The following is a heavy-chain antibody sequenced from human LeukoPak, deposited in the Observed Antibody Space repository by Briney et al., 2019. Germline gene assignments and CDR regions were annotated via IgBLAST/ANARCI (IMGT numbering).Heavy chain of an antibody. D-gene: IGHD3-10*01. CDR1: GFIFSSYA. CDR2: ISYDGSNK. V-gene: IGHV3-30*04. J-gene: IGHJ4*02. CDR3: ARDPYGSGSYCPGDY. Sequence: GGSLRLSCAASGFIFSSYAMHWVRQAPGKGLEWVAVISYDGSNKYYADSVKGRFTISRDNSKNTLYLQMNRLRPEDTAVYYCARDPYGSGSYCPGDYWGQGTLVTVSS.